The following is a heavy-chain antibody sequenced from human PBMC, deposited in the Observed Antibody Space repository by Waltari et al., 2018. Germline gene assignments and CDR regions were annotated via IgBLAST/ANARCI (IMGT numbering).Heavy chain of an antibody. Sequence: QVYLVESGGGVVQPGGSLRLSCAASGFVFSNYVMHWVRPAPGTGLEWVASIRYHGSSTYQPGSVHGRFTISRDNSKNSMDLQASSLRPEVMAVYYCAMVRLTFGVGRPSFVRWGQGTLVIVSS. J-gene: IGHJ4*02. CDR1: GFVFSNYV. CDR2: IRYHGSST. V-gene: IGHV3-30*02. D-gene: IGHD3-3*01. CDR3: AMVRLTFGVGRPSFVR.